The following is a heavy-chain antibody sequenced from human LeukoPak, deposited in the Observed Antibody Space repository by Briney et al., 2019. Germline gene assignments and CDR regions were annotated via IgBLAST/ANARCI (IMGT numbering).Heavy chain of an antibody. V-gene: IGHV3-15*01. J-gene: IGHJ3*02. CDR3: TTDSGSYYDAFDI. D-gene: IGHD1-26*01. CDR1: GFTFSNAW. Sequence: GGSLRLSCAASGFTFSNAWMSWVRQAPGKGLEWVGRIKSKTDGGTTDYAATVKGRFTISRDDSKNTLYLQMNSLKTEDTAVYYCTTDSGSYYDAFDIWGQGTMVTVSS. CDR2: IKSKTDGGTT.